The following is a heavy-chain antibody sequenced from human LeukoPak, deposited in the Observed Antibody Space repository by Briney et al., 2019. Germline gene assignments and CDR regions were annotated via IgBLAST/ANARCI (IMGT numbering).Heavy chain of an antibody. CDR3: AKFWSTVTNYYFDY. D-gene: IGHD4-17*01. CDR2: ITSSSSTI. J-gene: IGHJ4*02. CDR1: GFTFSSYT. V-gene: IGHV3-48*01. Sequence: GGSLRLSCAASGFTFSSYTINWVRQAPGKGLEWVSYITSSSSTIYYADSVKGRFTISRDNAKNTLYLQMNSLRAEDTAVYYCAKFWSTVTNYYFDYWGQGTLVTVSS.